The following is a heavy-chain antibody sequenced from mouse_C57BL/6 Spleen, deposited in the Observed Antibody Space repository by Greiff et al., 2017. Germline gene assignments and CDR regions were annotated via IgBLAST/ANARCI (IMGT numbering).Heavy chain of an antibody. D-gene: IGHD1-1*01. CDR3: ASRDTTVVAGGYYAMDY. V-gene: IGHV5-6*01. J-gene: IGHJ4*01. Sequence: EVQLVESGGDLVKPGGSLKLSCAASGFTFSSYGMSWVRQTPDKRLEWVATISSGGSYTYYPDSVKGRFTISRDNAKNTLYLQMSSLKSEDTAMYYCASRDTTVVAGGYYAMDYWGQGTSVTVSS. CDR2: ISSGGSYT. CDR1: GFTFSSYG.